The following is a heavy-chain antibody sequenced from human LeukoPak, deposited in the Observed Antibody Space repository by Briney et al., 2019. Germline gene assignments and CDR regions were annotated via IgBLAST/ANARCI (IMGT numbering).Heavy chain of an antibody. CDR3: ASSPSIAAAGNYYLDY. Sequence: GASVKVSCKASGYTFTSYGISWVRQAPGQGLEWMGWISAYNGNTNYAQKLQGRVTMTTDPSTSTAYMQLRSLRSDDTAVYYCASSPSIAAAGNYYLDYWGQGTLVTVSS. V-gene: IGHV1-18*01. CDR1: GYTFTSYG. CDR2: ISAYNGNT. D-gene: IGHD6-13*01. J-gene: IGHJ4*02.